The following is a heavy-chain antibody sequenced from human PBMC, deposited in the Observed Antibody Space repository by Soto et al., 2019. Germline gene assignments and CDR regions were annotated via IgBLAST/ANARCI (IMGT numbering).Heavy chain of an antibody. CDR2: IYYSGST. CDR3: ARVSVVTANYYGMDV. J-gene: IGHJ6*02. Sequence: SETLSLTCTVSGGSISSSSYYWGWIRQPPGKGLEWIGYIYYSGSTNYNPSLKSRVTISVDTSKNQFSLKLSSVTAADTAVYYCARVSVVTANYYGMDVWGQGTTVTVSS. CDR1: GGSISSSSYY. V-gene: IGHV4-61*05. D-gene: IGHD2-21*02.